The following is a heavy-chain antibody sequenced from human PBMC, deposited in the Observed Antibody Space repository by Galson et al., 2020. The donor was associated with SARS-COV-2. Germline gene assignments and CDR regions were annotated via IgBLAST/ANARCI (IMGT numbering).Heavy chain of an antibody. CDR1: GFTFSKYG. CDR2: ISRDGRAK. D-gene: IGHD1-1*01. J-gene: IGHJ4*01. Sequence: GESLKISCAGSGFTFSKYGMYWVRQAPGKGLEWVAAISRDGRAKHYADSVRGRFTISRDNFSNTVYLQMDTLRLEDTGLYHCAKDAGEQLILESWGHGTPVTVSS. V-gene: IGHV3-30*18. CDR3: AKDAGEQLILES.